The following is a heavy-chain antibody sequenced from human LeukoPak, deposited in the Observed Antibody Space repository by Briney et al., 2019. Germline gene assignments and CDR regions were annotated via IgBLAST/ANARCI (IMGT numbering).Heavy chain of an antibody. J-gene: IGHJ6*02. D-gene: IGHD4-17*01. Sequence: GGSLRHSRAAPGFSFSSYGVHGARQAPAEGLVWVGRKQSDGSATVAAASVKARFTISRDNSKNPLYLQMNSLRADDTAIYFCARDRRRSGDPYYYGMDVWGQGTTVTVSS. CDR2: KQSDGSAT. CDR1: GFSFSSYG. CDR3: ARDRRRSGDPYYYGMDV. V-gene: IGHV3-74*01.